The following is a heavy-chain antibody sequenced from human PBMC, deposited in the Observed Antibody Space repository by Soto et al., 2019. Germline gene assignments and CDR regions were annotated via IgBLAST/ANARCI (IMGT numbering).Heavy chain of an antibody. Sequence: GESLKISCTGSGYSFTSYWIGWVRQMPGKCLEWMGIISPGDSDTRYSPSLQGQVTISADKSISTAYLQWSSLKASDTAMYYCERHLPDGEERRFDYWGQGTLVTVSS. J-gene: IGHJ4*02. D-gene: IGHD4-17*01. CDR3: ERHLPDGEERRFDY. V-gene: IGHV5-51*01. CDR2: ISPGDSDT. CDR1: GYSFTSYW.